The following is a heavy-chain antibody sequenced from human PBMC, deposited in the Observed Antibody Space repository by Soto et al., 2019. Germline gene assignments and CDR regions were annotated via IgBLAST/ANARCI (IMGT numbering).Heavy chain of an antibody. CDR3: ARRQTGTFDY. CDR1: GGSISSYY. CDR2: IYYSGST. D-gene: IGHD6-13*01. V-gene: IGHV4-59*08. J-gene: IGHJ4*02. Sequence: QVQLQESGPGLVKPSETLSLTCTVSGGSISSYYWSWIRQPPGKGLEWIGYIYYSGSTNYNPSLKRRVTTSVDTSKNQFSLKRSSVTAADTAVYYCARRQTGTFDYWGQGTLVTVSS.